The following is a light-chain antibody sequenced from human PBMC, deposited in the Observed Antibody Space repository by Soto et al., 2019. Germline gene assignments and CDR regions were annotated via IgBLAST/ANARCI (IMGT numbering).Light chain of an antibody. V-gene: IGKV1-5*03. Sequence: DIQLTQSPATLSAYVGDRVTITCRASQSLDTGLAWYQHKQGKAPKLLVYEASTSQNGVPSRFSGSGSGTEFTLTISSLQPDDVATYYCQQYSRYPYAFGQGTKLEIK. CDR1: QSLDTG. CDR3: QQYSRYPYA. J-gene: IGKJ2*01. CDR2: EAS.